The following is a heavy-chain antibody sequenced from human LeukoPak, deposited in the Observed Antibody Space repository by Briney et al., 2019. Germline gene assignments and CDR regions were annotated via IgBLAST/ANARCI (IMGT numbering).Heavy chain of an antibody. V-gene: IGHV1-69*05. CDR2: IIPKFRTP. CDR1: GGSFNNYA. J-gene: IGHJ4*02. D-gene: IGHD3-3*01. Sequence: SVKVSCKASGGSFNNYAISWVRQAPGQGLEWMGRIIPKFRTPNYAQQFQGRVTITTDESTSTVYMELSSLRSEDTAVYFCAGDRFEIQVWPLYYWGQGPLVTVSS. CDR3: AGDRFEIQVWPLYY.